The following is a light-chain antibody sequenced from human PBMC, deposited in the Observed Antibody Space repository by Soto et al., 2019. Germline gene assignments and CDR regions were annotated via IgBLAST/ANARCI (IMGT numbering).Light chain of an antibody. CDR1: QSISIY. CDR2: ATS. J-gene: IGKJ2*01. CDR3: QQSYSTRPYT. Sequence: DIQMTQSPSSLSASVGDRVTITCRASQSISIYLNWYQQKPGKAPKLLISATSSLQSGVPPRFSGSGSGTDFTLTISSLQPEDFATYYCQQSYSTRPYTFGQGTKLEIK. V-gene: IGKV1-39*01.